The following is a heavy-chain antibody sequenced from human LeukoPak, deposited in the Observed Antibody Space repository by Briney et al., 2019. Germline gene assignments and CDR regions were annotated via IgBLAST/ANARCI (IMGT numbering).Heavy chain of an antibody. CDR3: ARGSGFYGSYYFDY. Sequence: ASVKVSCKASGYTFTSYGISWVRQAPGQGLERMGWISAYNGNTNYAQKLQGRVTMTTDTSTSTAYMELRSLRSDDTAVYYCARGSGFYGSYYFDYWGQGTLVTVSS. J-gene: IGHJ4*02. CDR1: GYTFTSYG. V-gene: IGHV1-18*01. CDR2: ISAYNGNT. D-gene: IGHD2/OR15-2a*01.